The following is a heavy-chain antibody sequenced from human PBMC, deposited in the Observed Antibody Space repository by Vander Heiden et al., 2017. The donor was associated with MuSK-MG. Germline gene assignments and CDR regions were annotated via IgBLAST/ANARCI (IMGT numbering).Heavy chain of an antibody. CDR1: GSTFTGYY. J-gene: IGHJ3*02. Sequence: QVQLVQSGAEVKTPGASVKVSCTASGSTFTGYYMHWVRQAAGHGREWRGWINPNSGGTNYSQKFQGRVTMTSDTSISTAYMELSRLRSDDTAVYYCSRGVVTDAFDIWGQGTMVTVSS. CDR2: INPNSGGT. CDR3: SRGVVTDAFDI. V-gene: IGHV1-2*02. D-gene: IGHD3-22*01.